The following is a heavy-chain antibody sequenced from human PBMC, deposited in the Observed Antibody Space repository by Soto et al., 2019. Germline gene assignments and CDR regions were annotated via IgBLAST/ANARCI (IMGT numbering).Heavy chain of an antibody. CDR1: GFTVSTNY. J-gene: IGHJ4*01. Sequence: PGGALRLSCVVSGFTVSTNYMGWVRQAPGKGLEWVSSIYSDGNTYYAASVQGRFAISRDNSKNTLYLQMNSLRAEDTAVYYCAREVRRERLIDYWGHGTLVTVSS. CDR3: AREVRRERLIDY. CDR2: IYSDGNT. D-gene: IGHD6-25*01. V-gene: IGHV3-66*01.